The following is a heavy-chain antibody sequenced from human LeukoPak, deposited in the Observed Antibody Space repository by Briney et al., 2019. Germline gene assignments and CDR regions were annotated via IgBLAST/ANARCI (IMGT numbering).Heavy chain of an antibody. CDR3: SRLQLVRFEAYYYYMDV. CDR2: MNPNSGNT. Sequence: ASVTVSCMASGYTFTSYDINWLRQATGQGLAWMGWMNPNSGNTGYALKFQGRVTMTRNTSISTAYMELSSLRSEDTAVYYWSRLQLVRFEAYYYYMDVWGKGTTVTVSS. D-gene: IGHD6-13*01. V-gene: IGHV1-8*01. CDR1: GYTFTSYD. J-gene: IGHJ6*03.